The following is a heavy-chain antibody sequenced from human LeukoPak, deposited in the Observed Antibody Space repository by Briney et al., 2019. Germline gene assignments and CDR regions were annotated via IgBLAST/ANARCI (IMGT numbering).Heavy chain of an antibody. V-gene: IGHV3-72*01. J-gene: IGHJ4*02. CDR2: TRNKARSYTT. CDR3: VRGSTGNYFDY. Sequence: GGSLRLSCAASGFTFSDHYMDWVRQAPGQGLEWVGRTRNKARSYTTDYAASVKGRFTISREDSTNSLYLRMNSLKTEDTAVYFCVRGSTGNYFDYWGQGILVTVSS. CDR1: GFTFSDHY. D-gene: IGHD2-2*01.